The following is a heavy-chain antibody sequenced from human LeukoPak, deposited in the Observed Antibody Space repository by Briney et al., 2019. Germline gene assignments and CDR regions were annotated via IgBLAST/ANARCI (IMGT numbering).Heavy chain of an antibody. CDR1: GGSFSGYY. D-gene: IGHD3-22*01. Sequence: ETLSLTCAVYGGSFSGYYWSWIRQPPGKGLEWIGEINHSGSTNYNPSLKSRVTISVDTSKNQFSLKLSSVTAADTAVYYCARGELTTSSGYYGPQTYGFDYWGQGTLVTVSS. J-gene: IGHJ4*02. V-gene: IGHV4-34*01. CDR3: ARGELTTSSGYYGPQTYGFDY. CDR2: INHSGST.